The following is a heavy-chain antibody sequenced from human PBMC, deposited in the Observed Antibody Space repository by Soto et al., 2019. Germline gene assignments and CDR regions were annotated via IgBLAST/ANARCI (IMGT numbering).Heavy chain of an antibody. Sequence: SETLSLTCTVSGGSISSGAYYWTWIRQHPGKGLEWIGYIYYSGSTYYNPSLKSRVTISVDTSKNQFSLKLSSVTAADTAVYYCARQTKDYYYGMDVWGQGTTVTVSS. CDR2: IYYSGST. CDR1: GGSISSGAYY. J-gene: IGHJ6*02. V-gene: IGHV4-31*02. CDR3: ARQTKDYYYGMDV.